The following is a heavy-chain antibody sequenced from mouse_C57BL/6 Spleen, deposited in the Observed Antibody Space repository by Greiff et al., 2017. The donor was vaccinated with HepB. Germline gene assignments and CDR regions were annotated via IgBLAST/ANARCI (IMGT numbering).Heavy chain of an antibody. J-gene: IGHJ1*03. CDR2: IYPGDGDT. V-gene: IGHV1-80*01. D-gene: IGHD1-1*01. CDR3: ARSGYYYGSSYGWYFDV. Sequence: VQLQESGAELVKPGASVKISCKASGYAFSSYWMNWVKQRPGKGLEWIGQIYPGDGDTNYNGKFKGKDTLNADKPSSQAYRQLSSLTSEDSAVYFCARSGYYYGSSYGWYFDVWGTGTTVTVSS. CDR1: GYAFSSYW.